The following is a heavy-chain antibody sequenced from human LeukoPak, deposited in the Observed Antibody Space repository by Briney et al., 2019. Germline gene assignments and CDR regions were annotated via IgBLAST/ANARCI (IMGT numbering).Heavy chain of an antibody. V-gene: IGHV3-23*01. J-gene: IGHJ4*02. CDR3: ARDWYHAIDY. CDR2: ISGSGGST. Sequence: PGGSLRLSCAASGFTFSSYGMHWVRQAPGKGLEWVSTISGSGGSTYYADSVKGRFTISRDNAKNTLYLEMNSLRVEDTAVYYCARDWYHAIDYWGQGTLVTVSS. D-gene: IGHD2-2*01. CDR1: GFTFSSYG.